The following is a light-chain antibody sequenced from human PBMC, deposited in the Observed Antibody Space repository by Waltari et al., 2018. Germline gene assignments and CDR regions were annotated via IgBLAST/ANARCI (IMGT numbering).Light chain of an antibody. CDR3: QQVNSYPYT. CDR2: AAS. CDR1: QAISSY. V-gene: IGKV1-9*01. J-gene: IGKJ2*01. Sequence: DIQLTQSPSFLSASVGDRVTITCRARQAISSYLAWYQQKSGKAPKLLIYAASTLQSGVPSRFSGSGSGTEFTFTISCLQPEDFATYYCQQVNSYPYTFGQGTKLEIK.